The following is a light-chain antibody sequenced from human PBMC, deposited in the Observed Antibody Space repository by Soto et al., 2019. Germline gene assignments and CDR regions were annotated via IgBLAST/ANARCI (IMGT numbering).Light chain of an antibody. CDR2: KAS. V-gene: IGKV1-5*03. CDR1: QTISSW. J-gene: IGKJ5*01. CDR3: QQSYSTPA. Sequence: DIQMTQSPSTLSGSVGDRVTITCRASQTISSWLAWYQQKPGKAPKLLIYKASTLKSGVPSRFSGSGSGTEFTLTISSLQPEDFATYYCQQSYSTPAFGQGTRLEIK.